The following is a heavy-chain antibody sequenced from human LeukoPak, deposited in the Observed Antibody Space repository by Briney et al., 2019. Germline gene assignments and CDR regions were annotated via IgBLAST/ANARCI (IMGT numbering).Heavy chain of an antibody. CDR2: IYYSGST. CDR3: ATLAVGAGGPEFQH. V-gene: IGHV4-59*08. J-gene: IGHJ1*01. D-gene: IGHD1-26*01. Sequence: SETLSLTCTVSGGSISSFHWSWIRQPPEKGLEWIGYIYYSGSTNYNPSLKSRVTISVDASKNQSSLKLSSVTAADTAVYYCATLAVGAGGPEFQHWGQGSLVTVSS. CDR1: GGSISSFH.